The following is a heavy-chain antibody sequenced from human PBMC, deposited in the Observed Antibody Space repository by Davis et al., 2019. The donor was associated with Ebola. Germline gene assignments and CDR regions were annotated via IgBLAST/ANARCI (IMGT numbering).Heavy chain of an antibody. CDR2: ITFTSSYI. V-gene: IGHV3-21*01. Sequence: GESLKISCAASGFAFRSYNMNWVRQAPGKGLEWVSSITFTSSYIYYADSVKGRFTISRDNAKNSLYLQMNNLRAEDTAVYYCARDRVVEGFNFEKYYDFGMDVWGQGTTVTVSS. D-gene: IGHD5-24*01. J-gene: IGHJ6*02. CDR1: GFAFRSYN. CDR3: ARDRVVEGFNFEKYYDFGMDV.